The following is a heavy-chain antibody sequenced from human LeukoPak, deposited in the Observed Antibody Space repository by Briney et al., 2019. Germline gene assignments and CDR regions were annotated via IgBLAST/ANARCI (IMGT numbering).Heavy chain of an antibody. J-gene: IGHJ4*02. D-gene: IGHD6-19*01. V-gene: IGHV4-61*02. CDR1: GGSVSSGSYY. CDR3: AREAYSSGWTLDY. CDR2: IYTSGST. Sequence: SETLSLTCTVSGGSVSSGSYYWSWIRQPAGKGLEWIGRIYTSGSTNYNPSLKSRVTMSVDTSKNQFSLKLSSVTAADTAVYYCAREAYSSGWTLDYWGQGTLVTVSS.